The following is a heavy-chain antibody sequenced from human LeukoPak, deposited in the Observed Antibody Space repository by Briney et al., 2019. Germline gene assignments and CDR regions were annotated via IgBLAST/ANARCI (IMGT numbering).Heavy chain of an antibody. J-gene: IGHJ5*02. Sequence: SETLSLTCTVSGGSISTSSYYWGWVRQPPGKGLEWIGNIFYSGSTYYSPSLKSRVTISLDTSRNQFSLKLNSVTAADTAVYYCARGAAYGDYVGWFDPWGQGTLVTVSS. D-gene: IGHD4-17*01. V-gene: IGHV4-39*07. CDR2: IFYSGST. CDR1: GGSISTSSYY. CDR3: ARGAAYGDYVGWFDP.